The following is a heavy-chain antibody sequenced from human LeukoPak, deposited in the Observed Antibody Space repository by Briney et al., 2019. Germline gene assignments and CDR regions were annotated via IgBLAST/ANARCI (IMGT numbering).Heavy chain of an antibody. D-gene: IGHD3-9*01. Sequence: PGGSLRLSCAASGFTVSSNYMSWVRQAPGKGLEWVSVIYSGGSTYYADSVKGRFTISRDNSKNTLYLQMNSLRAQGTAVYYCAREGPMVDWSSFDIWGQGTMVTVSS. J-gene: IGHJ3*02. CDR2: IYSGGST. V-gene: IGHV3-53*01. CDR3: AREGPMVDWSSFDI. CDR1: GFTVSSNY.